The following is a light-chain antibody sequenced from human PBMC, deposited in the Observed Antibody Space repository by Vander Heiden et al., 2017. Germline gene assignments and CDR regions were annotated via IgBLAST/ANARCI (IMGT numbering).Light chain of an antibody. CDR2: VNSDGTH. J-gene: IGLJ2*01. CDR1: SGPSNYA. V-gene: IGLV4-69*01. Sequence: QLLVTHSPSASASLGASVKLTCILSSGPSNYATAWHQQQPEKSPRYLMKVNSDGTHRKGDGIPDRFSGSSSGAERYLTSSTLQAEDEADYYCQNWDTGIVIIGGGTKLTVL. CDR3: QNWDTGIVI.